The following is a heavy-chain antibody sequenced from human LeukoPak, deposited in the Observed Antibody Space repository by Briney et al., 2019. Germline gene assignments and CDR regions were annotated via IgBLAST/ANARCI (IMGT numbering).Heavy chain of an antibody. V-gene: IGHV1-18*01. Sequence: GASVKVSCKASGYAFTSYGINWVRQAPGQGLEWMGWISAYNGNTNYAQKLQGRVTMTTDTSTSTAYMELRSLRSDDTAVYYCARAPLVGGCSSTSCPLFDYWGQGTLVTVSS. CDR3: ARAPLVGGCSSTSCPLFDY. D-gene: IGHD2-2*01. CDR2: ISAYNGNT. J-gene: IGHJ4*02. CDR1: GYAFTSYG.